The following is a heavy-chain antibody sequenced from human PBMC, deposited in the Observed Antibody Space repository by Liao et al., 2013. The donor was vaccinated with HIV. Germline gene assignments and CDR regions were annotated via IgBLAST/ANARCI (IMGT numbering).Heavy chain of an antibody. CDR3: ARDRITLFGR. V-gene: IGHV4-39*07. Sequence: QLQLQASGPGLVRPSETLSLTCSVSGGSISSPNSYWAWIRQPPGKGLEWIGSIYYSGNTYYNPSLKSRVTLSVDASKNQFSLRLSSVTVADTALYYCARDRITLFGRWGQGILVTVSS. CDR2: IYYSGNT. J-gene: IGHJ4*02. D-gene: IGHD3/OR15-3a*01. CDR1: GGSISSPNSY.